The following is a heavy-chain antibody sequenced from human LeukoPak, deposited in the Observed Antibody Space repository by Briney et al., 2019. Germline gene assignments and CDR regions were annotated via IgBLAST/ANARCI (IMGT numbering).Heavy chain of an antibody. D-gene: IGHD6-19*01. CDR1: GFTVSSNY. CDR3: AKKPRQWLVLAYFDY. J-gene: IGHJ4*02. V-gene: IGHV3-66*01. Sequence: GGSLRLSCAASGFTVSSNYMSWVRQAPGKGLEWVSVIYSGGSTYYADSVKGRFTISRDNSKNTLYLQMNSLRAEDTAVYYCAKKPRQWLVLAYFDYWGQGTLVTVSS. CDR2: IYSGGST.